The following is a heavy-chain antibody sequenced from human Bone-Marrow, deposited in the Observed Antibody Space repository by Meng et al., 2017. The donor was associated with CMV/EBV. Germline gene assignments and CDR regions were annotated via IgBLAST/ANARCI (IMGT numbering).Heavy chain of an antibody. Sequence: SETLSLTCTVSGGSISSYYWSWIRQPPGKGLEWIGYIYYSGSTNYNPSLKSRVTISVDTSKNQFSLKLSSVTAADTAVYYCARVGVAAAAFDIWGQGTMVTVSS. D-gene: IGHD6-25*01. CDR3: ARVGVAAAAFDI. CDR2: IYYSGST. V-gene: IGHV4-59*12. J-gene: IGHJ3*02. CDR1: GGSISSYY.